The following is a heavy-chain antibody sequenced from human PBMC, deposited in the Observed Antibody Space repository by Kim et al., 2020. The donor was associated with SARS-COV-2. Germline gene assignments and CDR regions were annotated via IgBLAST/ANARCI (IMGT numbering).Heavy chain of an antibody. D-gene: IGHD2-2*01. Sequence: SETLSLTCTVSGDSISGGSFFWTWIRQPAGKGLEWIGRVYTGGNTNYNPSLKSRVTISVDTFKSQFSLKLTSVTAADTAVYYCARDFFHLPPYCSSSNCYEFYYGMDVWGRGTTVTVSS. CDR3: ARDFFHLPPYCSSSNCYEFYYGMDV. J-gene: IGHJ6*02. CDR2: VYTGGNT. CDR1: GDSISGGSFF. V-gene: IGHV4-61*02.